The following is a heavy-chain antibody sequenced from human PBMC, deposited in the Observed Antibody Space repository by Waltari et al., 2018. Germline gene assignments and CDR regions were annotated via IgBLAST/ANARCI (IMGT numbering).Heavy chain of an antibody. J-gene: IGHJ4*02. D-gene: IGHD3-10*01. CDR2: INSDGAVT. CDR3: ARAYSGSYYNV. V-gene: IGHV3-74*01. Sequence: VQLVESGGALVQPGGSLRLSCAASGFPFSTYWMHWIRQTPRKGLSWVSRINSDGAVTTYADSVRGRFTISRDNAKNMVYLQMNSLRAEDSAMYYCARAYSGSYYNVWGQGTLVTVSS. CDR1: GFPFSTYW.